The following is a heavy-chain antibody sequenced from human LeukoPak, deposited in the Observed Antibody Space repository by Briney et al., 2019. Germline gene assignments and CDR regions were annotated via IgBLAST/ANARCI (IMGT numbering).Heavy chain of an antibody. CDR1: GFIFSNYG. J-gene: IGHJ4*02. CDR2: ISASGSAT. CDR3: ARVQFPHFFDY. V-gene: IGHV3-23*01. Sequence: GGSLRLSCAASGFIFSNYGMNWVRQAPGKGLEWVAAISASGSATSYADSVRGRFTISRDNSKNTLYLQMNSLRAEDTAVYYCARVQFPHFFDYWGQGTLVTVSS. D-gene: IGHD6-19*01.